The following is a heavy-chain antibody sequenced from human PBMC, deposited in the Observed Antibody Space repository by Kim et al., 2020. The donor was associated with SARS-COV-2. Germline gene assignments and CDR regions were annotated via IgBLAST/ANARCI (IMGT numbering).Heavy chain of an antibody. CDR1: GYSFTSYW. CDR2: IYPGDSDT. CDR3: ARRRYGSGSYFHGMVV. D-gene: IGHD3-10*01. Sequence: GESLKISCKGSGYSFTSYWIGWVRQMPGKGLEWMGIIYPGDSDTRYSPSFQGQVTISADKSISTAYLQWSSLKAPDTAMYYCARRRYGSGSYFHGMVVWGQGTTVTVSS. V-gene: IGHV5-51*01. J-gene: IGHJ6*02.